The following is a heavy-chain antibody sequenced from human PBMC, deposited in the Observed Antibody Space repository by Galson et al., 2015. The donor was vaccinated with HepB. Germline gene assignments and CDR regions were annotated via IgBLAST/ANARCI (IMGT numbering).Heavy chain of an antibody. Sequence: SLRLSCAASGFTFSSYSMNWVRQAPGKGLEWVSSISSSSSYIYYADSVKGRFAISRDNAKNSLYLQMNSLRAEDTAVYYCARAKFEDIVATRYRVIQGYYYGMDVWGQGTTVTVSS. V-gene: IGHV3-21*01. CDR3: ARAKFEDIVATRYRVIQGYYYGMDV. CDR1: GFTFSSYS. J-gene: IGHJ6*02. CDR2: ISSSSSYI. D-gene: IGHD5-12*01.